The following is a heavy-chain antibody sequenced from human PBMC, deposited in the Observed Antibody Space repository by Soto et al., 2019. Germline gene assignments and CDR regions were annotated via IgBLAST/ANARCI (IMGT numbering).Heavy chain of an antibody. V-gene: IGHV1-69*13. J-gene: IGHJ5*02. CDR1: GGTFSSYA. Sequence: SVKVSCKASGGTFSSYAISWVRQAPGQGLEWMGGIIPIFGTANYAQKFQGRVTITADESTSTAYMELSSLRSEDTAVYYCAREGSPYWSSTSCYEAFDPWGQGTLVT. D-gene: IGHD2-2*01. CDR3: AREGSPYWSSTSCYEAFDP. CDR2: IIPIFGTA.